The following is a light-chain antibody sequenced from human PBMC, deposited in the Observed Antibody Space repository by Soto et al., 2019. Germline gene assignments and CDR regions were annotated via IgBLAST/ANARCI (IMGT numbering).Light chain of an antibody. CDR1: SSNIGTNT. Sequence: QSVLTQPPSASGTPGQRVTIFCSGSSSNIGTNTVIWYQQLPGAAPKLLIYSDNQRPSGVPDRFSGSKSGTSASLAISGLQSEDEVDYYCAAWDVSLVVFGGGTQLTVL. J-gene: IGLJ2*01. CDR3: AAWDVSLVV. CDR2: SDN. V-gene: IGLV1-44*01.